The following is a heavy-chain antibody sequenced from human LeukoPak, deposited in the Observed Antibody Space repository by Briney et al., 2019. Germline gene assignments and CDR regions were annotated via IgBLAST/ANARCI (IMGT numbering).Heavy chain of an antibody. V-gene: IGHV3-30*03. CDR1: GFTFSSYG. D-gene: IGHD3-3*01. CDR2: ISHDGSNK. CDR3: ARARYYGDAFDI. J-gene: IGHJ3*02. Sequence: GGSLRLSCAASGFTFSSYGMHWVRQAPGKGLEWVAVISHDGSNKYYADSVKGRFTISRDNSKNTLYLQMNSLRAEDTAVYYCARARYYGDAFDIWGQGTMVTVSS.